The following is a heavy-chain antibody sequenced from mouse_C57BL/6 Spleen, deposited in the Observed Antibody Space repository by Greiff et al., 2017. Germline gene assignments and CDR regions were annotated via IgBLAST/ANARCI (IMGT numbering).Heavy chain of an antibody. CDR1: GYTFTSYW. D-gene: IGHD6-1*01. J-gene: IGHJ4*01. CDR3: ASSGGRLACAMDY. Sequence: QVQLQQPGAELVKPGASVKLSCKASGYTFTSYWMHWVKQRPGRGLEWIGRIDPNSGGTKYTEKFTSQATLTVDKPSSTAYMQLSSLTSEDSAVYYGASSGGRLACAMDYWGQGTSVTVSS. CDR2: IDPNSGGT. V-gene: IGHV1-72*01.